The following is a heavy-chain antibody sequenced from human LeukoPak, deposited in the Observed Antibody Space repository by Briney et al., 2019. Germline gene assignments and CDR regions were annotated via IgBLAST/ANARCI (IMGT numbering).Heavy chain of an antibody. D-gene: IGHD3-3*01. CDR2: MHYSGAT. V-gene: IGHV4-34*01. CDR1: GGSFSGYY. Sequence: PSETLSLTCAVYGGSFSGYYWSWIRQPPGKGLEWIGEMHYSGATNYNPSLKGRVTISADTSVNQFSLKLTSVTAADTAVYYCVRGQFFFAFWSRGTPVTVSS. J-gene: IGHJ2*01. CDR3: VRGQFFFAF.